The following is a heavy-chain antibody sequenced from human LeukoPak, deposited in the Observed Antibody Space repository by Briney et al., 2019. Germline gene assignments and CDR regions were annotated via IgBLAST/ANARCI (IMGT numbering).Heavy chain of an antibody. CDR1: GGSIRSYY. D-gene: IGHD3-3*01. V-gene: IGHV4-59*01. CDR2: IYYSGST. CDR3: ARAGVVINPNSYWYFDL. J-gene: IGHJ2*01. Sequence: PSETLSLTCTVSGGSIRSYYWSWIRQPPGKGLEWIGYIYYSGSTNYNPSLESRVTISVDTSKNQFSLKLNSVTAADTAVYYCARAGVVINPNSYWYFDLWGRGTLVTVSS.